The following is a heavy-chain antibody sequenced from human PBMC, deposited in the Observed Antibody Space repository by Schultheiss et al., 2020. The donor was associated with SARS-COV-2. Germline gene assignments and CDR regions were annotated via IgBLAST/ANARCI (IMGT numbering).Heavy chain of an antibody. Sequence: GGSLRLSCKGSGYSFTSYWISWVRQMPGKGLEWMGRIDPSDSYTDYSPSFQGHVTISADKSISTAYLQWNSLKASDTAMYYCAREITGGDLYWYFDLWGRGTLVTVSS. D-gene: IGHD2-21*02. CDR2: IDPSDSYT. CDR1: GYSFTSYW. J-gene: IGHJ2*01. V-gene: IGHV5-10-1*01. CDR3: AREITGGDLYWYFDL.